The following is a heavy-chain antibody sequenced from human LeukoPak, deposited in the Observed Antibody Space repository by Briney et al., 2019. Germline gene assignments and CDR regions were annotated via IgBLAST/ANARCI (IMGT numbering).Heavy chain of an antibody. V-gene: IGHV4-61*01. CDR2: FSYNVHS. D-gene: IGHD6-19*01. Sequence: SETVSLTCTVSGGSVSSSNYYWSWIRQPPGKGLEWVGFFSYNVHSDYNPSLKSRVTISVDTSKNQFSLRLTSVTAADTAIYYCARVSVAGTGPDYWGQGNLVTVSS. CDR1: GGSVSSSNYY. J-gene: IGHJ4*02. CDR3: ARVSVAGTGPDY.